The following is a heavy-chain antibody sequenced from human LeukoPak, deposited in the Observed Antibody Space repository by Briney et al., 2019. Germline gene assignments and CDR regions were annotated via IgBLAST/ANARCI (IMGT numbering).Heavy chain of an antibody. Sequence: PSETLSLTCTVSGGSISPYYWSWIRQPPGKGLEWIGYIYYSGSTNYNPSLKSRVTISVDTSKNQFSLKLSSVTAADTAVYYCARHYYDSSGFDYWGQGTLVTVSS. CDR2: IYYSGST. V-gene: IGHV4-59*08. D-gene: IGHD3-22*01. J-gene: IGHJ4*02. CDR1: GGSISPYY. CDR3: ARHYYDSSGFDY.